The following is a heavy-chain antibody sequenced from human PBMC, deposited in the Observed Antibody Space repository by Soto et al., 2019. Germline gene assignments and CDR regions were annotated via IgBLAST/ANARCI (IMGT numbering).Heavy chain of an antibody. J-gene: IGHJ4*02. Sequence: AGGTLRLSCAASGFTLSSCAMHCVRPAPGKGLEWVAVISYDGSNKYYADSVKGRFTISRDNSKNTLYLQMNSLRAEDTAVYYCARAHYTYSSSWYQFGYWGQGTLVTVSS. D-gene: IGHD6-13*01. CDR2: ISYDGSNK. CDR1: GFTLSSCA. V-gene: IGHV3-30-3*01. CDR3: ARAHYTYSSSWYQFGY.